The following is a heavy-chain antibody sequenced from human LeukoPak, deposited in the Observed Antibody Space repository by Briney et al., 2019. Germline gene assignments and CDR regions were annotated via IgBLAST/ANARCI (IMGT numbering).Heavy chain of an antibody. Sequence: GGSLRLSCAASGFTFSSYEMNWVRQAPGKGLEWVSYISSSGSTIYYADSVKGRFTISRDNAKNSLYLQMNSLRAEDTAVYYCARDRYYDSSGYSFDYWGQGTLVIVSS. V-gene: IGHV3-48*03. CDR2: ISSSGSTI. J-gene: IGHJ4*02. D-gene: IGHD3-22*01. CDR1: GFTFSSYE. CDR3: ARDRYYDSSGYSFDY.